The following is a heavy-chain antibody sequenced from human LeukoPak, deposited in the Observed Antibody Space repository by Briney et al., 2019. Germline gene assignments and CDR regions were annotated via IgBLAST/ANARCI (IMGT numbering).Heavy chain of an antibody. CDR3: ARDTLIAAPKTGTVTRIGWFDT. Sequence: GMSLRLSCAASGFTFSNYGMHWVPQAPGKGLEWVAVIWYDGSYKSYGDSVKGLFTISRDNSKNTLLLQMNSLRADDTAVYYCARDTLIAAPKTGTVTRIGWFDTWGQGNLVTVSS. D-gene: IGHD6-13*01. J-gene: IGHJ5*02. CDR2: IWYDGSYK. CDR1: GFTFSNYG. V-gene: IGHV3-33*01.